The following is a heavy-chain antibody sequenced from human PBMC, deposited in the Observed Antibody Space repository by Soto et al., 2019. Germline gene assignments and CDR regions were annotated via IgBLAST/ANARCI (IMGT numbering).Heavy chain of an antibody. Sequence: ALRLSCAASGFTFSSYGMHWVRQAPGKGLEWVAVISYDGSNKYYADSVKGRFTISRDNSKNTLYLQMNSLRAEDTAVYYCAKGVNWNYYFDYWGQGTLVTVSS. CDR3: AKGVNWNYYFDY. V-gene: IGHV3-30*18. CDR2: ISYDGSNK. D-gene: IGHD1-7*01. J-gene: IGHJ4*02. CDR1: GFTFSSYG.